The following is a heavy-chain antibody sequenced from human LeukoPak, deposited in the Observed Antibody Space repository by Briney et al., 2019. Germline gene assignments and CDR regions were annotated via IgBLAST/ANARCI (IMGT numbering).Heavy chain of an antibody. V-gene: IGHV3-15*01. CDR3: TTEYYYDSPGLY. J-gene: IGHJ4*02. Sequence: GGSLRLSCAASGFTFSNAWMSWVRQAPGKGLEWVGRIKSKTDGGTTDYAAPVKGRFTISRDDSKNTLYLQMNSLKTEDTGVYYCTTEYYYDSPGLYWGQGTLVTVSS. CDR2: IKSKTDGGTT. CDR1: GFTFSNAW. D-gene: IGHD3-22*01.